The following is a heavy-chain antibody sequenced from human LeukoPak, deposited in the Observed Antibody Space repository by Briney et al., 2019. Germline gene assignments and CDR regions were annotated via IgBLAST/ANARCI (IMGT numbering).Heavy chain of an antibody. CDR2: IYYSGST. CDR3: ARLRVAVIDY. V-gene: IGHV4-39*01. CDR1: GGSISSSSYY. Sequence: PSETLSLTCTVSGGSISSSSYYWGWIRQHPGKGLEWIGSIYYSGSTYYNPSLKSRVTISVDTSKNQFSLKLSSVTAADTAVYYCARLRVAVIDYWGQGTLVTVSS. J-gene: IGHJ4*02. D-gene: IGHD6-19*01.